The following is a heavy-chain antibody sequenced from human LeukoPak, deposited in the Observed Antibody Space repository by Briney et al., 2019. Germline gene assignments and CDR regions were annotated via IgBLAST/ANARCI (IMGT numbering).Heavy chain of an antibody. Sequence: GASVKVSCKASGYTFTSYDINWVRQATGQGLEWMGWMNPNSGNTGYAQKFQGRVTMTRNTSISTAYMELSSLRSEDTAVYYCARVLTGTTKRYYYYYYMDVWGKGTTVTVSS. V-gene: IGHV1-8*01. CDR3: ARVLTGTTKRYYYYYYMDV. J-gene: IGHJ6*03. CDR2: MNPNSGNT. D-gene: IGHD1-20*01. CDR1: GYTFTSYD.